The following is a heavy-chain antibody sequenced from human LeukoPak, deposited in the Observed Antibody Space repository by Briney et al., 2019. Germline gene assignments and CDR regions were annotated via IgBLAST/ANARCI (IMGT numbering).Heavy chain of an antibody. D-gene: IGHD3-22*01. CDR2: IYSGGST. Sequence: GGSLRLSCAASGFTVSSNYMSWVRQAPGKGLEWVSVIYSGGSTYYADSVKGRFTISRDNSKNTLYLQMNSLRAEDTAVYYCARDQRGYYYDSSGYPHDAFDIWGQGTMVTVSS. CDR1: GFTVSSNY. V-gene: IGHV3-66*01. CDR3: ARDQRGYYYDSSGYPHDAFDI. J-gene: IGHJ3*02.